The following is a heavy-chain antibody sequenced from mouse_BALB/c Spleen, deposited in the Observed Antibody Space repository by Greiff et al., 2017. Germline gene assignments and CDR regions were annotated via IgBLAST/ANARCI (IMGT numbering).Heavy chain of an antibody. Sequence: EVQLVESGGGLVQPGGSRKLSCAASGFTFSSFGMHWVRQAPEKGLEWVAYISSGSSTIYYADTVKGRFTISRDNPKNTLFLQMTSLRSEDTAMYYCAREGDPGFAYWGQGTLVTVSA. V-gene: IGHV5-17*02. J-gene: IGHJ3*01. CDR3: AREGDPGFAY. CDR2: ISSGSSTI. CDR1: GFTFSSFG. D-gene: IGHD3-3*01.